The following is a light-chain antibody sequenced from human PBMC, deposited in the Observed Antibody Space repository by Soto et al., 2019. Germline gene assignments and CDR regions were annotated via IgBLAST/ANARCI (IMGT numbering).Light chain of an antibody. V-gene: IGKV1-33*01. CDR1: QDIRKY. J-gene: IGKJ5*01. CDR2: DTF. CDR3: QQYETFPIT. Sequence: DIQMTQSPSSLSTSVGDRVNITCHASQDIRKYIKWYLHEPGKAPRLLIYDTFNLERGVSSRFSGSGSGTDFTFTISRLQPEDIGTYYCQQYETFPITFGQGTRLEIK.